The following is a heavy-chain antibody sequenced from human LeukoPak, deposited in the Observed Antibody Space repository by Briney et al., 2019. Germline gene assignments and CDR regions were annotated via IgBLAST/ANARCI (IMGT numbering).Heavy chain of an antibody. V-gene: IGHV4-34*01. CDR1: GGSFSGYY. CDR2: INHSGST. Sequence: PSETLSLTCAVYGGSFSGYYWSWIRQPPGKGLEWIGEINHSGSTNYNPSLKSRVTISVDTSKNQFSLKLSSVTAADTAVYYCARAQRRSVAGRIVGVQSSYDYWGQGTLVTVSS. CDR3: ARAQRRSVAGRIVGVQSSYDY. D-gene: IGHD1-26*01. J-gene: IGHJ4*02.